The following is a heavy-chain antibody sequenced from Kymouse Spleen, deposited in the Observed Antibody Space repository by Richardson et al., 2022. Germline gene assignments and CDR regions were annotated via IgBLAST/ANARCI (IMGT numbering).Heavy chain of an antibody. V-gene: IGHV4-34*01. Sequence: QVQLQQWGAGLLKPSETLSLTCAVYGGSFSGYYWSWIRQPPGKGLEWIGEINHSGSTNYNPSLKSRVTISVDTSKNQFSLKLSSVTAADTAVYYCARGDYYGSGSYSHYFDYWGQGTLVTVSS. CDR1: GGSFSGYY. CDR2: INHSGST. CDR3: ARGDYYGSGSYSHYFDY. D-gene: IGHD3-10*01. J-gene: IGHJ4*02.